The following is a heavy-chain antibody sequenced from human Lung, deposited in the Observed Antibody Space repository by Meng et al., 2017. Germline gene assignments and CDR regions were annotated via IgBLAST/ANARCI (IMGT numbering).Heavy chain of an antibody. D-gene: IGHD4-11*01. CDR3: ARGPTTMAHDFDY. Sequence: VTSQQGGARLFKPSGTLSLTCVASGGSFSDYYWSWIRQPPGKGLEWIGEINHSGSTNYNPSLESRATISVDTSQNNLSLKLSSVTAADSAVYYCARGPTTMAHDFDYWGQGTLVTVSS. CDR2: INHSGST. J-gene: IGHJ4*02. CDR1: GGSFSDYY. V-gene: IGHV4-34*01.